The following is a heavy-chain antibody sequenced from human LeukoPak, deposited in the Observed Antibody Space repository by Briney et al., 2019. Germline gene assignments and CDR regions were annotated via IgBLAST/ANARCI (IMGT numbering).Heavy chain of an antibody. CDR3: ARSDIVVVPAAPIYYYGMDV. D-gene: IGHD2-2*01. V-gene: IGHV1-69*13. CDR1: GGTFSSYA. J-gene: IGHJ6*02. CDR2: IIPNFGTA. Sequence: SVKVSCKASGGTFSSYAISWVRQAPGQGLEWMGGIIPNFGTANYAQKFQGRVTITADESTSTAYMELSSLRSEDTAVYYCARSDIVVVPAAPIYYYGMDVWGQGTTVTVSS.